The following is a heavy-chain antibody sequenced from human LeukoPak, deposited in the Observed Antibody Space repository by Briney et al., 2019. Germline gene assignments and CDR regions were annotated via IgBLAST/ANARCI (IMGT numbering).Heavy chain of an antibody. J-gene: IGHJ4*02. CDR2: ISYEGKKN. CDR1: RFTFSHFA. CDR3: VRGSKIRGVIPEGEFDY. D-gene: IGHD3-10*01. Sequence: GGSLRLSCEASRFTFSHFAMHWVRQAPGKGLEWVAVISYEGKKNYNADSVKGRFTLSRDESQNTLYLQMNRLRDDDTALYYCVRGSKIRGVIPEGEFDYWGQGTLVTVSS. V-gene: IGHV3-30*04.